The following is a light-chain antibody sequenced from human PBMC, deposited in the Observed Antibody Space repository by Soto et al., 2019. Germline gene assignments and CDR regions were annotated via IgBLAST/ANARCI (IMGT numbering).Light chain of an antibody. CDR1: SSNIGAGYD. CDR3: QSSDSSLSGNVV. CDR2: GNS. Sequence: QSALTQPPSVSGAPGQRVTISCTGSSSNIGAGYDVHWYQQLPGTAPKLLIYGNSNRPSGVPDRFSGSKSGTSASLAITGLQAEDEADYYCQSSDSSLSGNVVFGGGTQLTVL. J-gene: IGLJ2*01. V-gene: IGLV1-40*01.